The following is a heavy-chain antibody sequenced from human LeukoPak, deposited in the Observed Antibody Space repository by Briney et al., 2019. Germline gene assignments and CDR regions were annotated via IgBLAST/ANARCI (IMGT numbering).Heavy chain of an antibody. J-gene: IGHJ4*02. CDR3: AKYGPQDSGSSHFDY. CDR1: GFTFSSYA. Sequence: GGSLRLSCAASGFTFSSYAMHWVRQAPGKGLEWVAVISYDGSNKYYADSVKGRFTTSRDNSKNTLFLQMNSLRAEDTAIYYCAKYGPQDSGSSHFDYWGQGALVTVSS. V-gene: IGHV3-30-3*02. CDR2: ISYDGSNK. D-gene: IGHD1-26*01.